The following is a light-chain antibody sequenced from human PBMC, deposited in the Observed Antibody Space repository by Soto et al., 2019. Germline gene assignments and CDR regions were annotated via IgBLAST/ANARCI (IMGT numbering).Light chain of an antibody. V-gene: IGKV3-15*01. CDR3: QHDNNWPPET. J-gene: IGKJ1*01. CDR2: GAS. Sequence: EIVMTQSPATLSVSPGERATLSCRASQSVSSNLAWYQQKPGQAPRILIYGASTRAAGIPATFSGSGSGTEFTLTISSLQSEDFAVYYCQHDNNWPPETFGQGTKVEIK. CDR1: QSVSSN.